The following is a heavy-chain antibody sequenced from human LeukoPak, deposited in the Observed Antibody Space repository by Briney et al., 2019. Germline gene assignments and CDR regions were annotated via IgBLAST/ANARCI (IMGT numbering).Heavy chain of an antibody. CDR2: IYHSGST. V-gene: IGHV4-38-2*02. CDR3: ARARSGKWGFDY. CDR1: GYSISSGYY. D-gene: IGHD1-26*01. J-gene: IGHJ4*02. Sequence: SETLSLTCTVSGYSISSGYYWGWIRQPPGKGLEWIGSIYHSGSTYYNPSLKSRVTISVDTSKNQFSLKLSSVTAADTAVYYCARARSGKWGFDYWGQGTLVTVSS.